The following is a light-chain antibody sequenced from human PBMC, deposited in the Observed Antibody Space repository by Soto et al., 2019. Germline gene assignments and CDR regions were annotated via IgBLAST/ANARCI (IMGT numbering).Light chain of an antibody. CDR3: QQYNNWPQT. CDR1: QSVSSD. V-gene: IGKV3-15*01. Sequence: EIVMTQSPATLSVSPGERATLPCRASQSVSSDLAWYQQKPGQAPRLLLYGASTRRTGAPARFSGSGSGTDFTLTIPALQSEDFAVYYCQQYNNWPQTFGQGTKVDIK. CDR2: GAS. J-gene: IGKJ1*01.